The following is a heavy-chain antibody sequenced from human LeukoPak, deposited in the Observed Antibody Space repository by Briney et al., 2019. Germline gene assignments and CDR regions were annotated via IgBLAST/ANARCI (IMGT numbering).Heavy chain of an antibody. Sequence: WGSLRLSCAASGFTFSSYSMNWVRQAPGKGLEWASSISSSSSYIYYADSVKGRFTISRDNAKNSLYLQMNSLRAEDTAVYYCARDRVPYSGTPYFDYWGQGTLVTVSS. D-gene: IGHD1-26*01. V-gene: IGHV3-21*01. CDR2: ISSSSSYI. CDR1: GFTFSSYS. CDR3: ARDRVPYSGTPYFDY. J-gene: IGHJ4*02.